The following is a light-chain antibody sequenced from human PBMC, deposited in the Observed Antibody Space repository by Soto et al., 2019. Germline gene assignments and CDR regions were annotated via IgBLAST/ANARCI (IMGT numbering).Light chain of an antibody. CDR2: KVS. J-gene: IGKJ1*01. Sequence: DIVMTQTPLSSPVTLGQPASISCRSSQSLVHGDGNTYLSWLHQRPGQPPRLLIYKVSNRFPGVPDRFSGSGAGTEFTLQISRVEAEDVGIYYCMQATHRRTFGQGTKVEI. CDR1: QSLVHGDGNTY. V-gene: IGKV2-24*01. CDR3: MQATHRRT.